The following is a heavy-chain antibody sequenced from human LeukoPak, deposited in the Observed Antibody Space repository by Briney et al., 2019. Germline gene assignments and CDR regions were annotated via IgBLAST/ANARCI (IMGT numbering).Heavy chain of an antibody. J-gene: IGHJ4*02. V-gene: IGHV3-21*01. Sequence: GGSLRLSCAVSGFTFSDYSMNWVRQAPGKGLEWVSSISTISTYIYYADPVKGRFTISRDNAKNSLYLQINSLRAEDTAVYYCARGLYTSVSKYFDYWGQGTLVTVSS. CDR3: ARGLYTSVSKYFDY. D-gene: IGHD6-19*01. CDR1: GFTFSDYS. CDR2: ISTISTYI.